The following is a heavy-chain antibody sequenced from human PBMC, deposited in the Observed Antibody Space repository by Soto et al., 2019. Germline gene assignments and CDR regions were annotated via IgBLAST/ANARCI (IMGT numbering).Heavy chain of an antibody. Sequence: GASVKVSCKASGYTFTNYGINWVRQAPGQGLEWMGWISAYNGNTNYAQKLQGRVTMTTDTSTSTAYMELRSLRSDDTAVYYCARDRLPGRYCSGGSCYTDWFDPWGQGTLVTVSS. CDR3: ARDRLPGRYCSGGSCYTDWFDP. D-gene: IGHD2-15*01. J-gene: IGHJ5*02. CDR2: ISAYNGNT. V-gene: IGHV1-18*01. CDR1: GYTFTNYG.